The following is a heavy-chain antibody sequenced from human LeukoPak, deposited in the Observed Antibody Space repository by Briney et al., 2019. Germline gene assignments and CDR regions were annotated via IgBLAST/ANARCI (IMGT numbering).Heavy chain of an antibody. V-gene: IGHV4-59*08. D-gene: IGHD2-2*03. J-gene: IGHJ4*02. Sequence: SETLSLTCAVSGGLISSYYGTWIRQPPGKGLECIGYIYYSGRNNYNPSLRSRVTISVATSKNEFSLTLSSVTAADTAVYYCAGGPIGYCSSAGCRFDYWGQGTLVTVSS. CDR3: AGGPIGYCSSAGCRFDY. CDR2: IYYSGRN. CDR1: GGLISSYY.